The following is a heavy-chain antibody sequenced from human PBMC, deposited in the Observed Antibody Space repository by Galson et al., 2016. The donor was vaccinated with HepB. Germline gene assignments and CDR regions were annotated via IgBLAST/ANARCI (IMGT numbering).Heavy chain of an antibody. D-gene: IGHD6-13*01. J-gene: IGHJ6*02. CDR3: ASIAAAGYYYGMDV. Sequence: SLRLSCAASGFTFSIYAMHWVRQAPGKGLEWVAVISYDGSNKYYADSVKGRFTISRDNSKNTLHLQMNSLRAEDTAVYYCASIAAAGYYYGMDVWGQGTTVTVSS. V-gene: IGHV3-30-3*01. CDR2: ISYDGSNK. CDR1: GFTFSIYA.